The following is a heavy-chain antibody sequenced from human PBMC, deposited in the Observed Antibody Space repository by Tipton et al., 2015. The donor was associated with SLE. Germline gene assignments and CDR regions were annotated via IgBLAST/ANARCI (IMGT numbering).Heavy chain of an antibody. Sequence: RSLRLSCTASGFTFGDYAMSWFRQAPGKGLEWVGFIRSKAYGGTTEYAASVKGRFTISRDDSKSIAYLQMNSLKTEDTAVYYCTRDPPDNWNYDAFDIWGQGTLFTVSA. CDR1: GFTFGDYA. V-gene: IGHV3-49*03. J-gene: IGHJ3*02. CDR2: IRSKAYGGTT. D-gene: IGHD1-7*01. CDR3: TRDPPDNWNYDAFDI.